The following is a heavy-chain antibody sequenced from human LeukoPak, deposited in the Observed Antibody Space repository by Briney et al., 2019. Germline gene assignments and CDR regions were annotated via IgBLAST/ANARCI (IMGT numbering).Heavy chain of an antibody. CDR2: ICNGGCNTM. J-gene: IGHJ4*02. CDR1: GFTLSDYY. Sequence: GGSLRLSCAASGFTLSDYYMTWIRQAPGKGLEWVSYICNGGCNTMHYADSVKGRFTVSRDNAKNSLYLQMDSLRAEDTAVYYCARDSSNKGHDCWGQGTLVTVSS. CDR3: ARDSSNKGHDC. V-gene: IGHV3-11*01.